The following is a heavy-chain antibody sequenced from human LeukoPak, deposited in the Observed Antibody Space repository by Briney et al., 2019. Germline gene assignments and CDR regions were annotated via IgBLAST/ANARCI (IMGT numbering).Heavy chain of an antibody. Sequence: SETLSLTCTVSGYSISSGYYWGWIRQPPGKGLEWIGSIYHSGSTYYNPSLKSRVTISVDTSKNQFSLKLSSVTAADTAVYYCARGDYYDSSVGYWGQGTLVTVSS. CDR3: ARGDYYDSSVGY. CDR2: IYHSGST. V-gene: IGHV4-38-2*02. CDR1: GYSISSGYY. J-gene: IGHJ4*02. D-gene: IGHD3-22*01.